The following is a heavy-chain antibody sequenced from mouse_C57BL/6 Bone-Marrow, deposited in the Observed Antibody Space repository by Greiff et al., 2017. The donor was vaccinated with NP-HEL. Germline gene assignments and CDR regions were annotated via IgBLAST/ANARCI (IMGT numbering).Heavy chain of an antibody. CDR2: IDPETGGT. V-gene: IGHV1-15*01. D-gene: IGHD4-1*01. CDR1: GYTFTDYE. Sequence: QVQLQQSGAELVRPGASVTLSCKASGYTFTDYEMHWVKQTPVHGLEWIGAIDPETGGTAYNQKFKGKAILTADKSSSTAYMELRSLTSEDSAVYYCTTWERYFDYWGQGTTLTVSS. CDR3: TTWERYFDY. J-gene: IGHJ2*01.